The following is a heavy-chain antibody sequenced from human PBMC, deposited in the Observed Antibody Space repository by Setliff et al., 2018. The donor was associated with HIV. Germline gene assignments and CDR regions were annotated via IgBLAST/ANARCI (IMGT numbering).Heavy chain of an antibody. J-gene: IGHJ4*02. D-gene: IGHD3-22*01. CDR2: SSAYNGNT. CDR3: AREIGDYYDSSCYYPPTDY. Sequence: GASVKVSCKASGYTFTSYDISWVRQAPGQGLEWMGWSSAYNGNTNYAQKLQGRVTMNTDTSTRTAYMELRSRRSDEKAGYYCAREIGDYYDSSCYYPPTDYWGQGTLVTVSS. CDR1: GYTFTSYD. V-gene: IGHV1-18*01.